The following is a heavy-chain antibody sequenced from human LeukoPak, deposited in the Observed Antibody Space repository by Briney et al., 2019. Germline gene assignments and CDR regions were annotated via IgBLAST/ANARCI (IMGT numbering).Heavy chain of an antibody. CDR2: IYYSGST. J-gene: IGHJ4*02. CDR3: ARGELDDYVWGSYRGPYYFDY. CDR1: GGSISSSSYY. Sequence: PSETLSLTCTVSGGSISSSSYYWGWIRQPPGKGLEWIGSIYYSGSTYYNPSLKSRVTISVDTSKNQFSLKLSSVTAADTAVYYCARGELDDYVWGSYRGPYYFDYWGQGTLVTVSS. D-gene: IGHD3-16*02. V-gene: IGHV4-39*07.